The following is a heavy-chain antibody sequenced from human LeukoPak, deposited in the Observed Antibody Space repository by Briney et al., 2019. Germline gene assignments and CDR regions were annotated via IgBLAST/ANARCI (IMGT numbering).Heavy chain of an antibody. CDR2: INPNSGGT. Sequence: VASVKVSCKASGHTFTGYYMHWVRQAPGQGLEWMGWINPNSGGTNYAQKFQGRVTMTRDTSISTAYMALSRLRSDDTAVYYCARARTRRWFGESHYGMDVWGQGTTVTVSS. CDR1: GHTFTGYY. CDR3: ARARTRRWFGESHYGMDV. J-gene: IGHJ6*02. V-gene: IGHV1-2*02. D-gene: IGHD3-10*01.